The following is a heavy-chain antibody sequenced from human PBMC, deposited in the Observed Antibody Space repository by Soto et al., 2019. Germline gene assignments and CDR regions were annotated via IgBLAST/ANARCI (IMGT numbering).Heavy chain of an antibody. Sequence: GGSLRLSCAASGFTFSSYSMNWVRQAPGKGLEWVSYISSSSSTIYYADSVKGRFTISRDNAKNSLYLQMNSLRDEDTAVYYCAGDLRYYYDSSGYYSGAYNWFDPWGQGPLVTVSS. D-gene: IGHD3-22*01. CDR2: ISSSSSTI. V-gene: IGHV3-48*02. J-gene: IGHJ5*02. CDR3: AGDLRYYYDSSGYYSGAYNWFDP. CDR1: GFTFSSYS.